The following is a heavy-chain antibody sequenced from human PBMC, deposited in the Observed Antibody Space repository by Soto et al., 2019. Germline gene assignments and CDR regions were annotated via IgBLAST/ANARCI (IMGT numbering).Heavy chain of an antibody. CDR3: ARRGVLVPAAMDYYYGMYV. CDR1: GYTFTSYD. CDR2: MNPNSGNT. V-gene: IGHV1-8*01. D-gene: IGHD2-2*01. Sequence: QVQLVQSGAEVKKPGASVKVSCKASGYTFTSYDINWVRQATGQGLEWMGWMNPNSGNTGYAQKFQGRVTMTRNTSISTAYMELSSLRSADTAVYYCARRGVLVPAAMDYYYGMYVWGQGTTVTVSS. J-gene: IGHJ6*02.